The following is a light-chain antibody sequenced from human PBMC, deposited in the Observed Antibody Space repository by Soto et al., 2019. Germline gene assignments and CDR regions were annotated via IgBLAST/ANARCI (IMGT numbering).Light chain of an antibody. CDR2: AAS. V-gene: IGKV1-39*01. CDR1: QSXSTY. J-gene: IGKJ1*01. Sequence: DIQMTQSPSSLSTXXXXXXXXTCRASQSXSTYLNWYQQKPGKAPKLLIFAASSLQSGVPSRFSGSGSGTDFTLTISSLQPEDFASYYCQQTYSTPWTFGQGTKVEIK. CDR3: QQTYSTPWT.